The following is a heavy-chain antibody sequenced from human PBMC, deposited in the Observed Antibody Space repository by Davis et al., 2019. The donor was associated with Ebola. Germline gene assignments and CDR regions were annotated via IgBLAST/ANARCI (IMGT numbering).Heavy chain of an antibody. V-gene: IGHV4-31*03. CDR1: GAYTRSGDYY. Sequence: SETLSLTCTVSGAYTRSGDYYWSWIRQHPGKGLEWIGYIDYSGSTYTNPSLKSRVTMSVDTSSHQFSLKLSSVTAADTAVYYCARGTNYDLLTEYYENFFDYWGQGILVTVSS. CDR2: IDYSGST. CDR3: ARGTNYDLLTEYYENFFDY. J-gene: IGHJ4*02. D-gene: IGHD3-9*01.